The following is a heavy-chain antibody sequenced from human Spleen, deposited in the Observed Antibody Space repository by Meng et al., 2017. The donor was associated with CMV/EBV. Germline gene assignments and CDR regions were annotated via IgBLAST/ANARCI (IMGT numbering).Heavy chain of an antibody. V-gene: IGHV1-18*01. CDR3: ARDGSPGDCSGGSCYNWFDS. CDR1: GYTFINYG. CDR2: LSTNKGYT. D-gene: IGHD2-15*01. J-gene: IGHJ5*01. Sequence: QVQLVQSGAEVKKPGASVRVSCKASGYTFINYGIIWVRQAPGQGLEWMGWLSTNKGYTNYAQKFQDRVTMTRDTSSNTAHMELRSLRSDDTAVYYCARDGSPGDCSGGSCYNWFDSWGQGTLVTVSS.